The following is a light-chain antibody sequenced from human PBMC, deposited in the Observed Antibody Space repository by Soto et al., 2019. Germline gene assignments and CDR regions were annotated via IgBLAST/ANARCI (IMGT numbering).Light chain of an antibody. CDR3: QAWDSNTGV. Sequence: SYELTQPPSVSVSPGQTASITCSGNKLGDKYASWYQQKPGQSPVLVIYHDTKRPSGIPERFSGSNSGNTATLTISGTQAMDEADYYCQAWDSNTGVFGGGTKVTVL. CDR1: KLGDKY. CDR2: HDT. V-gene: IGLV3-1*01. J-gene: IGLJ2*01.